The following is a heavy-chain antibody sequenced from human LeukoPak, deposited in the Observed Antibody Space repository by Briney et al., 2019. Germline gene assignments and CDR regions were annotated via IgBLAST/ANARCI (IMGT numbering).Heavy chain of an antibody. Sequence: GGSLRLSCAASGFTFSNAWMSWVRQAPGKGLEWVGRIKSKTDGGTTDYAAPVKGRFTISRDDSKNTQYLQMNSLKTEDTAVYYCTTEGYDILTGLYYFDYWGQGTLITVSS. CDR1: GFTFSNAW. J-gene: IGHJ4*02. V-gene: IGHV3-15*01. D-gene: IGHD3-9*01. CDR3: TTEGYDILTGLYYFDY. CDR2: IKSKTDGGTT.